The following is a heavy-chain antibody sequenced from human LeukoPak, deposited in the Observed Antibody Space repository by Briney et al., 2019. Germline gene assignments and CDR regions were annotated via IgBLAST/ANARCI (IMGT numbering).Heavy chain of an antibody. J-gene: IGHJ4*02. CDR2: MNPNSGNT. V-gene: IGHV1-8*02. D-gene: IGHD3-10*01. Sequence: ASVKVSCKASGYTFTSYGISWVRQAPGQGLEWMGWMNPNSGNTGYAQKFQGRVTMTRNTSISAAYMELSSLRSEDTAVYYCARGPGSGSYFSLDYWGQGTLVTVSS. CDR3: ARGPGSGSYFSLDY. CDR1: GYTFTSYG.